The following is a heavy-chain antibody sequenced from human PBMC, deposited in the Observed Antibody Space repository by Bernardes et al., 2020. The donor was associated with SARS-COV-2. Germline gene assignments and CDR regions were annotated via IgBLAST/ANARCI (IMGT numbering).Heavy chain of an antibody. J-gene: IGHJ4*02. V-gene: IGHV4-59*01. CDR3: ARVNYYGSGSLDY. D-gene: IGHD3-10*01. CDR1: GGSISSYY. CDR2: IYYSGST. Sequence: SETLSLICTVSGGSISSYYWSWIRQPPGKGLEWIGYIYYSGSTNYNPSLKSRVTISVDTSKNQFSLKLSSVTAADTAVYYCARVNYYGSGSLDYWGQGTLVTVSS.